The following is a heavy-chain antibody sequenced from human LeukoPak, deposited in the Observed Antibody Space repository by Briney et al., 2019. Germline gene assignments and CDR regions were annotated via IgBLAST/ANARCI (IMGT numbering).Heavy chain of an antibody. CDR1: GFTFSSYG. CDR2: ISYDGSNK. CDR3: ATNGDTAYPFDY. V-gene: IGHV3-30*03. J-gene: IGHJ4*02. D-gene: IGHD5-18*01. Sequence: GGSLRLSCAASGFTFSSYGMHWVRQAPGKGLEWVAVISYDGSNKYCADSVKGRFTISRDNSKNTLYLQMNSLRAEDTAVYYCATNGDTAYPFDYWGQGTLVTVSS.